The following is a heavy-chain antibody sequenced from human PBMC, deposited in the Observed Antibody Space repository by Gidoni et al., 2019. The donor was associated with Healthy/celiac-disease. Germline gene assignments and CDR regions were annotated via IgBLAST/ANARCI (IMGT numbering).Heavy chain of an antibody. CDR3: AREGEGGYCSSTSCYIEYYYYGMDV. J-gene: IGHJ6*02. CDR2: IYYSVST. V-gene: IGHV4-39*07. D-gene: IGHD2-2*02. Sequence: QLQLQESGPGLVKHSETLSLTCNVSGGSISSRSYYWGWLRQPPGKGLEWIGSIYYSVSTYYNPSLKSRVTISVDTSKNQFSLKPSSVTAADTAVYYCAREGEGGYCSSTSCYIEYYYYGMDVWGQGTTVTVSS. CDR1: GGSISSRSYY.